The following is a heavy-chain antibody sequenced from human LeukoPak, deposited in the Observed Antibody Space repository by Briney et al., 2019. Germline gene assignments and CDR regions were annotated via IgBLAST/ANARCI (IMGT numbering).Heavy chain of an antibody. CDR2: ISAYNGNT. J-gene: IGHJ4*02. CDR3: ARGEDCGGECFPLIIFDF. D-gene: IGHD2-21*01. Sequence: ASVKVSCKASGYTFTSYGISWVRQAPGQGLEWMGWISAYNGNTNYAQKLQGRVTMTTDTSTSTAYMELRSLRSDDTAVYYCARGEDCGGECFPLIIFDFWDQGTLVTVSS. V-gene: IGHV1-18*01. CDR1: GYTFTSYG.